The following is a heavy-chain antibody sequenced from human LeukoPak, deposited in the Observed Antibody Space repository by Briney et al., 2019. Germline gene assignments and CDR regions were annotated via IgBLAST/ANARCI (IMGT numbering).Heavy chain of an antibody. CDR3: TRGSIAYYYMDV. CDR1: GGSISSYY. V-gene: IGHV4-59*01. J-gene: IGHJ6*03. CDR2: IYYSGST. D-gene: IGHD3-22*01. Sequence: PSETLSLTCTVSGGSISSYYWSWIRQPPGKGLEWIGYIYYSGSTNYNPSLKSRVTISVDTSKNQFSLKLSSVTAADTAVYYCTRGSIAYYYMDVWGKGTTVTISS.